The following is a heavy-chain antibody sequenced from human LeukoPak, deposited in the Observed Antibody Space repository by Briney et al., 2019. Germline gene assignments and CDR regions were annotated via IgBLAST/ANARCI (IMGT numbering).Heavy chain of an antibody. CDR1: GYTFTDYL. V-gene: IGHV1-2*02. CDR3: ATTSLRRGSTTSSPDY. J-gene: IGHJ4*02. Sequence: ASVKVSCKTSGYTFTDYLIHWVRQAPGQGLEWKGWINPDNGDTNYPQKFQGMVTMTRDTSISTAYVELSRLRSDDTAFYYCATTSLRRGSTTSSPDYWGQGTLVTVSS. CDR2: INPDNGDT. D-gene: IGHD2-2*01.